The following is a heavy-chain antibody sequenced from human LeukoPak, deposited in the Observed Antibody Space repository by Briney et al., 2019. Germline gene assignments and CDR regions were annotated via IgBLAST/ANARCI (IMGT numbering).Heavy chain of an antibody. D-gene: IGHD3-10*01. CDR2: INPRGGSA. V-gene: IGHV1-46*01. Sequence: ASVKVSCKASEYTFTSYYMHWVRQAPGQGLEWVGIINPRGGSASSAQKFQGRVTLTRDTSTSTVYMELSSLRSQDTAVYYCARDYHGSGSLTTFDYWGQGTLVTVSS. CDR1: EYTFTSYY. J-gene: IGHJ4*02. CDR3: ARDYHGSGSLTTFDY.